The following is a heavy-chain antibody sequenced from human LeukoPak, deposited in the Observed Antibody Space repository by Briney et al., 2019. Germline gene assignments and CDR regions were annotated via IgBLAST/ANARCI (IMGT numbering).Heavy chain of an antibody. CDR1: GGSFSGYY. V-gene: IGHV4-34*01. J-gene: IGHJ4*02. D-gene: IGHD3-22*01. CDR3: ASHPASYDSSGYHFDY. Sequence: SETLSLTCAVYGGSFSGYYWSWIRQPPGKGLEWIGEINHSGSTNYNPSLKSRVTISVDTSKNQFSLKLSSVTAADTAVYYCASHPASYDSSGYHFDYWGQGTLVTVSS. CDR2: INHSGST.